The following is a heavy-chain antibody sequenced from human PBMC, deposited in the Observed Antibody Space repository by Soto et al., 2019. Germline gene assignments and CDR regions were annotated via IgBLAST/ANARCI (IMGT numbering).Heavy chain of an antibody. V-gene: IGHV3-30*18. CDR1: GFTFSSYG. D-gene: IGHD3-10*01. J-gene: IGHJ4*02. Sequence: QVQLVESGGGVVQPGRSLRLSCAASGFTFSSYGMHWVRQAPGKGLEWVAVISYDGSNKYYADSVKGRLTISRDNSKNTLYLQMNSLRAEDTAIYYCAKETMVRGVTYFFDYWGQGTLVTVSS. CDR3: AKETMVRGVTYFFDY. CDR2: ISYDGSNK.